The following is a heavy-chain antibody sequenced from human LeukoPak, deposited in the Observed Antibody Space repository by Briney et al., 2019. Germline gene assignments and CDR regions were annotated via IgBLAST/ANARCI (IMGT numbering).Heavy chain of an antibody. CDR1: GFIFDDYA. J-gene: IGHJ4*02. CDR3: VKDIGGSNWYFDY. Sequence: GGSLRLSCAASGFIFDDYAMHWVRHAPGNGLEWVSLITWDGGSTYYADSVKGRFTISRDNSKNSLYLQMNSLRAEDTALYYCVKDIGGSNWYFDYWGQGTLVTVSS. CDR2: ITWDGGST. D-gene: IGHD6-13*01. V-gene: IGHV3-43D*03.